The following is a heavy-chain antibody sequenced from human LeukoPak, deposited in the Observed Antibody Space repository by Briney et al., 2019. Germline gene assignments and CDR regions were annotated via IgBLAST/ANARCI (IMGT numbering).Heavy chain of an antibody. V-gene: IGHV1-2*02. CDR1: GYTFTGYY. Sequence: GASVKVSCKASGYTFTGYYMHWVRQAPGQGLEGMGWVNPNSGGTNYAQKFQGRVTMTRDTSISAAYMELSRLRSDDTAVYYCARRYDSVWGSYRYFGYWGQGTLVTVSS. CDR3: ARRYDSVWGSYRYFGY. D-gene: IGHD3-16*02. J-gene: IGHJ4*02. CDR2: VNPNSGGT.